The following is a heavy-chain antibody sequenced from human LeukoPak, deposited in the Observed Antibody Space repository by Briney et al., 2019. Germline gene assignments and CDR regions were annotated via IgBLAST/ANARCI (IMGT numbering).Heavy chain of an antibody. CDR1: GFTFSSYG. CDR3: ASPFHYYYYYMDV. CDR2: IRYDGSNK. Sequence: GGSLRLSCAASGFTFSSYGMHWVRQAPGKGLEWVAFIRYDGSNKYYADSVKGRFTISRDNSKNTLYLQMNSLRAEDTAVYYCASPFHYYYYYMDVWGKGTTVTVSS. V-gene: IGHV3-30*02. J-gene: IGHJ6*03.